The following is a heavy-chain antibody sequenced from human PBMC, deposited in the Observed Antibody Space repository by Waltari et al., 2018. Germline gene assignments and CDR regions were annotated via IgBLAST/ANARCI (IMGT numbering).Heavy chain of an antibody. CDR2: VYYSGST. CDR3: ARCSGTYYSDFDY. D-gene: IGHD3-10*02. V-gene: IGHV4-39*01. Sequence: QLQLQESGPGLVQPSETLSLTCTVSGGSISSSSYYWGWIRQPPGKGLEWIGSVYYSGSTYYNPSLKSRVTISVDTSKNQFSLKLSSVTAADTAVYFCARCSGTYYSDFDYWGQGTLVIVSS. J-gene: IGHJ4*02. CDR1: GGSISSSSYY.